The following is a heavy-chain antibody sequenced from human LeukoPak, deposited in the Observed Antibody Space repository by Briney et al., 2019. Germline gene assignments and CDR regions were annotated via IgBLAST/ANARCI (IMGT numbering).Heavy chain of an antibody. J-gene: IGHJ4*02. D-gene: IGHD6-13*01. CDR3: ARVSSWYHYFDS. Sequence: SETLSLTCAVSGGSISSSNWWSWVRQPPGKGLGWIGEIYPSGSTNYNPSLKSRVTISVDKSKNQFSLKLSSVTAAGTAVYYCARVSSWYHYFDSWGQGTLVTVSS. CDR2: IYPSGST. CDR1: GGSISSSNW. V-gene: IGHV4-4*02.